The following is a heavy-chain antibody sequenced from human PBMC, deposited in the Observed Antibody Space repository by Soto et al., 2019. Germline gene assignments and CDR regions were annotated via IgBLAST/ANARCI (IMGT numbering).Heavy chain of an antibody. J-gene: IGHJ5*02. CDR3: ARDSQQWLVRVGWWFDP. Sequence: QVQLVESGGGVVQPGRSLRLSCAASGFTFSSYAMHCVRQAPGKGLEWVAVISYDGSNKYYADSVKGRFTISRDNSKNTLYLQMNSLRAEDTAVYYCARDSQQWLVRVGWWFDPWGQGTLVTVSS. CDR1: GFTFSSYA. V-gene: IGHV3-30-3*01. D-gene: IGHD6-19*01. CDR2: ISYDGSNK.